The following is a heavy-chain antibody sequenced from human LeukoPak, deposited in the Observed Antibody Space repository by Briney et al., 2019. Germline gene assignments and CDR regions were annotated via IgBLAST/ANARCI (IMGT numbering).Heavy chain of an antibody. Sequence: PGGSLRLSCAASGFTFSGYDFHWVRQATGRGLEWVSAIGTVGDTHYLDSVKGRFTISRENAKNSLYLQMNSLRAGDTAVYYCAREGQIYGDYDYWGQGTLVTVSS. CDR3: AREGQIYGDYDY. D-gene: IGHD4-17*01. CDR1: GFTFSGYD. CDR2: IGTVGDT. J-gene: IGHJ4*02. V-gene: IGHV3-13*04.